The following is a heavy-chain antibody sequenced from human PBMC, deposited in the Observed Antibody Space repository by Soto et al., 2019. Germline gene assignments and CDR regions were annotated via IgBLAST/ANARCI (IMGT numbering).Heavy chain of an antibody. CDR1: GFTFSSYA. V-gene: IGHV3-23*01. CDR3: AKPHYGDNNWFDP. D-gene: IGHD4-17*01. J-gene: IGHJ5*02. Sequence: EVQLLESGGGLVQPGGSLRLSCAASGFTFSSYAMSWVRQAPGKGLEWVSAISGSVGSTYYADSEKGRFTISRDNSKNTLYQQMNNLRAEDTAVHYCAKPHYGDNNWFDPWRQGTLVTLSS. CDR2: ISGSVGST.